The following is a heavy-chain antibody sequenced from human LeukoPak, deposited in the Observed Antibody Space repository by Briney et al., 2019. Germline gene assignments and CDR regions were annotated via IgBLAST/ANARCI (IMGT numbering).Heavy chain of an antibody. D-gene: IGHD6-6*01. CDR2: IKQDGSEK. CDR1: GFTFGSYW. CDR3: ASAGGDSRSPLPFYY. Sequence: GGSLRLSCAASGFTFGSYWMSWVRQAPGKGLEWVANIKQDGSEKYYVDSVKGRFTISRDNAEKSLSLQMNSLRAEDTAVYYCASAGGDSRSPLPFYYWGQGTLVTVSS. J-gene: IGHJ4*02. V-gene: IGHV3-7*03.